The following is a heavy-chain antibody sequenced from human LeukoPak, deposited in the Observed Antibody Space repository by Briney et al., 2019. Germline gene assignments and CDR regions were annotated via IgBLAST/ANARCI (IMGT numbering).Heavy chain of an antibody. CDR2: INPSGGST. Sequence: ASVKVSCKASGYTFTSYYMHWVRQAPGQGLEWMGIINPSGGSTNYAQKFQGRVTMTRDTSISTAYMELSRLRSDDTAVYYCARDYYYDSSGYDDWGQGTLVTVSS. CDR1: GYTFTSYY. D-gene: IGHD3-22*01. CDR3: ARDYYYDSSGYDD. J-gene: IGHJ4*02. V-gene: IGHV1-2*02.